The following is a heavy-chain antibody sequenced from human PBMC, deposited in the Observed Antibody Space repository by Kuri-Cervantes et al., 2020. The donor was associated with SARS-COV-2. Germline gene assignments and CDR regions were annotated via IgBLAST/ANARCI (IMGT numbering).Heavy chain of an antibody. Sequence: SETLSLTCTVSGVSISSHYWSWIRLPPGKGLEWIGYIYYSGSTNYNPSLKSRVTISVDTSKNQFSLKLSSVTAADTAVYYCARVKPYYDSSGYSPPHYYYYYMDVWGKGTTVTVSS. CDR3: ARVKPYYDSSGYSPPHYYYYYMDV. CDR2: IYYSGST. D-gene: IGHD3-22*01. CDR1: GVSISSHY. V-gene: IGHV4-59*11. J-gene: IGHJ6*03.